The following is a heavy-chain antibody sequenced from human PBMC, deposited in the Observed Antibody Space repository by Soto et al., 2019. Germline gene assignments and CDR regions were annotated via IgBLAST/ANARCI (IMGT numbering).Heavy chain of an antibody. CDR2: ISAYNGNT. CDR1: GYTFTSYG. CDR3: ARDLFTMIVVVTPGHAFDI. D-gene: IGHD3-22*01. J-gene: IGHJ3*02. V-gene: IGHV1-18*04. Sequence: ASVKVSCKASGYTFTSYGISWVRQAPGQGLEWMGWISAYNGNTNYAQKLQGGVTMTTDTSTSTAYMELRSLRSDDTAVYYCARDLFTMIVVVTPGHAFDIWGQGTMVTVSS.